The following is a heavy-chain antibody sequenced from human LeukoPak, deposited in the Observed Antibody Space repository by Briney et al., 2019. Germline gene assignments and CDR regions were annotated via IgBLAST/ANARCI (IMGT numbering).Heavy chain of an antibody. D-gene: IGHD3-22*01. CDR2: ISAYNGNT. CDR3: VMNYYDSSGYYYTTYCYGMDV. Sequence: GASVKVSCKASGYTFTSYGISWVRQAPGQGLEWMGWISAYNGNTNYAQKLQGRVTMTTDTSTSTAYMELRSLRSDDTAVYYCVMNYYDSSGYYYTTYCYGMDVWGQGTTVTVSS. V-gene: IGHV1-18*01. J-gene: IGHJ6*02. CDR1: GYTFTSYG.